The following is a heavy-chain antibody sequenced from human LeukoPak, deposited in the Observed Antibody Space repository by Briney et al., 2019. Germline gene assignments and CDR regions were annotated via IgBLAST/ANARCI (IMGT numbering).Heavy chain of an antibody. V-gene: IGHV1-46*01. J-gene: IGHJ6*02. CDR3: ARVFSGNSDDYYYGMDV. CDR1: GYTFTSYY. D-gene: IGHD4-23*01. Sequence: ASVKVSCKASGYTFTSYYMHWVRQAPGQGLEWMGIINPSGGSTSYAQKFQCRVTMTRDTSTSTVYMELSSLRSEDTAVYYCARVFSGNSDDYYYGMDVWGQGTTVTVSS. CDR2: INPSGGST.